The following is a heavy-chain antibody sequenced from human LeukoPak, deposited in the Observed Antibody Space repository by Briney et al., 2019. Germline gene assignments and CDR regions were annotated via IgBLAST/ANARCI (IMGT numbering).Heavy chain of an antibody. V-gene: IGHV4-34*01. CDR2: INHSGST. D-gene: IGHD2-2*01. Sequence: NPSETLSLTCAVYGGSFSGYYWSWIRQPPGKGLEWIGEINHSGSTNYNPSLKSRVTISVDTSKNQFSLKLSSVTAADTAVYYCARGRRRGVVEPAASNYFDYWGQGTLVTVSS. CDR1: GGSFSGYY. J-gene: IGHJ4*02. CDR3: ARGRRRGVVEPAASNYFDY.